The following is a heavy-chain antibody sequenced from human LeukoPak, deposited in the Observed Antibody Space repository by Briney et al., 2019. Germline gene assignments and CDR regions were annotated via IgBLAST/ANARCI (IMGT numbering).Heavy chain of an antibody. CDR1: GFTFSSYA. CDR2: ISGSGGST. CDR3: ARGSGYFPVDY. V-gene: IGHV3-23*01. J-gene: IGHJ4*02. Sequence: GGSLRLSCAASGFTFSSYAMSWVRQAPGKGLEWVSAISGSGGSTYYADSVKGRFTISRDNSKSTLYLQMNSLRAEDTAVYYCARGSGYFPVDYWGQGTLVTVSS. D-gene: IGHD3-22*01.